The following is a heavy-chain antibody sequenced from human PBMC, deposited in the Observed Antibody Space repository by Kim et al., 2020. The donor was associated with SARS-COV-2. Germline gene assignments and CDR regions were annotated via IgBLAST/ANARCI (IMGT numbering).Heavy chain of an antibody. CDR3: ARGALVLGDDPVCFAFD. V-gene: IGHV3-64*02. CDR2: ISCYGGST. CDR1: GFTFSSYA. D-gene: IGHD2-21*02. Sequence: GGSLRLSCAASGFTFSSYAMHWVRQAPGKGLECVSAISCYGGSTYYADSVRGRFAISRDNSKNTLYLQMDSLRAEDMAVYYCARGALVLGDDPVCFAFD. J-gene: IGHJ3*02.